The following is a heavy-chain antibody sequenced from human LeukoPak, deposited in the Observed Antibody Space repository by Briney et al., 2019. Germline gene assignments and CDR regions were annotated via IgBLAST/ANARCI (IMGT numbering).Heavy chain of an antibody. CDR1: GGSVSSVGYY. CDR2: IYYSGST. J-gene: IGHJ4*02. V-gene: IGHV4-61*08. Sequence: SETLSLTCTVSGGSVSSVGYYWSWIRQPPGKGLEWIGYIYYSGSTNYNPSLKSRVTISVDTSKNQFSLKLSSVTAADTAVYYCARGGGSYLYSFDYWGQGTLVTVSS. CDR3: ARGGGSYLYSFDY. D-gene: IGHD1-26*01.